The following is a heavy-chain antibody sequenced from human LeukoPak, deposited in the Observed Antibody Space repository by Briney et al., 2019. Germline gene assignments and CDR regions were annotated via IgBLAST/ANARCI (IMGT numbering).Heavy chain of an antibody. CDR1: GRSISSSSYY. D-gene: IGHD3-10*01. CDR2: IYYSGST. CDR3: ARHRGYGSGSGVFDI. Sequence: PSETLSLTCTVSGRSISSSSYYWGWIRQPPGKGLEWIGSIYYSGSTYYNPSLKSRVTISVDTSKNQFSLKLSSVTAADTAVYYCARHRGYGSGSGVFDIWGQGTMVTVSS. J-gene: IGHJ3*02. V-gene: IGHV4-39*01.